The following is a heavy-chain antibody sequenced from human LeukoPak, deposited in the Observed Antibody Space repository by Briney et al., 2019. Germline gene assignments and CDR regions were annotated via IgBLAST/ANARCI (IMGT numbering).Heavy chain of an antibody. CDR3: AKGQSITMIVVAPGSWYYFDY. Sequence: GGSLRLSCAASGFTFSSYAMSWVRRAPGKGLEWVSAISGSGGSTYYADSVKGRFTISRDNSKNTLYLQMNSLRAEDTAVYYCAKGQSITMIVVAPGSWYYFDYWGQGTLVTVSS. CDR2: ISGSGGST. V-gene: IGHV3-23*01. CDR1: GFTFSSYA. J-gene: IGHJ4*02. D-gene: IGHD3-22*01.